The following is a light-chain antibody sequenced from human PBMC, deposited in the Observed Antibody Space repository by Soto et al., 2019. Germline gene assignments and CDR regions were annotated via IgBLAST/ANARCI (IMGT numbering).Light chain of an antibody. V-gene: IGKV3-15*01. Sequence: EIVMTQSPATLSVSPGESATLSCRASQSVSSDLAWYQQKPGQAPRLLIYYTSTRATGFPARFSGGGSGTEFTLTISSLQSEDSAFYYCQQYNKCPITFGRGTRLEIK. CDR3: QQYNKCPIT. CDR2: YTS. CDR1: QSVSSD. J-gene: IGKJ5*01.